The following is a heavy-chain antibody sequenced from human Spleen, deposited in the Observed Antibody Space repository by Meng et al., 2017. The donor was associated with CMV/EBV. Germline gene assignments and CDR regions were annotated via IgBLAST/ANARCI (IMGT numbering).Heavy chain of an antibody. CDR3: VRGLWFGGYALDV. CDR1: GDSINTRRYY. V-gene: IGHV4-39*07. D-gene: IGHD3-10*01. CDR2: FYYSGTT. J-gene: IGHJ6*02. Sequence: SETLSLTCSVSGDSINTRRYYWGWICQPPGKGLEWIGSFYYSGTTYYNPSLRSRVTMLVDMSNNQFSLKMSSVTAVDSAVYYCVRGLWFGGYALDVWGQGTAVTVSS.